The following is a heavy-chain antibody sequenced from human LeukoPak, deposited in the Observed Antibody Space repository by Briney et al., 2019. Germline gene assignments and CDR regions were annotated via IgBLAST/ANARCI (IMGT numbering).Heavy chain of an antibody. J-gene: IGHJ4*02. V-gene: IGHV3-21*01. CDR1: GFTFSSYS. CDR2: ISSSSSYV. D-gene: IGHD3-10*01. CDR3: ASYGPRGFDY. Sequence: GGSLRLSCAASGFTFSSYSMNWVRQAPGKGLEWVSSISSSSSYVYYADSVKGRFTISRDNAKNSLYLQMNSLRAEDTAVYYCASYGPRGFDYWGQGTLVTVSS.